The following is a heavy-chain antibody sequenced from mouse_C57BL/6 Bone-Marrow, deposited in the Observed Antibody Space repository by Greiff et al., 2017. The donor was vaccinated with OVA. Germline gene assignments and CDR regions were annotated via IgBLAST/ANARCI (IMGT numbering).Heavy chain of an antibody. J-gene: IGHJ3*01. CDR1: GFSLTSYG. V-gene: IGHV2-4*01. Sequence: VKLEESGPGLVQPSQSLSITCTVSGFSLTSYGVHWVRQPPGKGLEWLGVIWSGGSTDYNAAFISRLSIGEDNSKSEVFLKSNRRHADDTAYYYCGAYDYDSAWFAYWGQGTLVTVSA. CDR2: IWSGGST. CDR3: GAYDYDSAWFAY. D-gene: IGHD2-4*01.